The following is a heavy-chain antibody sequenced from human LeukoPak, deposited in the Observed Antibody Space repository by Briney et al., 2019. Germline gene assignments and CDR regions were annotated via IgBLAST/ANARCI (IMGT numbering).Heavy chain of an antibody. CDR2: IIPIFGTA. D-gene: IGHD4-17*01. CDR3: ARPSLDYVYYYHGMDV. CDR1: GCSFSSYA. J-gene: IGHJ6*02. V-gene: IGHV1-69*01. Sequence: ALKVSCMASGCSFSSYAISWVRQAPGQGLEWMGWIIPIFGTANYAQKFQGRVTITADESTSTAYMELSSLRSEDTAVYYCARPSLDYVYYYHGMDVWGQGTTVTVSS.